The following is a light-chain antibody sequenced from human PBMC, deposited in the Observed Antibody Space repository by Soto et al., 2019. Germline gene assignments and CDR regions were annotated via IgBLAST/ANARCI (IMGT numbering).Light chain of an antibody. V-gene: IGLV2-14*01. J-gene: IGLJ1*01. CDR1: SSDVGGYNC. CDR2: DVT. Sequence: QSALTQPASVSGSPGQSIAISCTGTSSDVGGYNCVSWYQQHPGKAPKLMIYDVTKRPSGVSDRFSGSKSGNTASLTIAVLQAEDEADYYCSSYTSGSTYVFGTGTKVTVL. CDR3: SSYTSGSTYV.